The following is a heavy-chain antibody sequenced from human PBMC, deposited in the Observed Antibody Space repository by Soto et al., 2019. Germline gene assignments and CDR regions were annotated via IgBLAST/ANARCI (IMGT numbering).Heavy chain of an antibody. D-gene: IGHD3-10*01. CDR1: GGSISSGGYS. Sequence: SETLSLTCAVSGGSISSGGYSWSWIRQPPGKGLEWIGYIYHSGSTYYNPSLKSRVTISVDRSKNQFSLKLSSVTAADTAVYYCARAGVLWFGELLPFDPWGQGTLVTVSS. CDR3: ARAGVLWFGELLPFDP. CDR2: IYHSGST. V-gene: IGHV4-30-2*01. J-gene: IGHJ5*02.